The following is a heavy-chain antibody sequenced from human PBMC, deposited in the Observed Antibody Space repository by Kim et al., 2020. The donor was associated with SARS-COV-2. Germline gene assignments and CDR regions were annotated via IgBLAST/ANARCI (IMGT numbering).Heavy chain of an antibody. D-gene: IGHD1-26*01. V-gene: IGHV3-21*01. CDR3: AREWGGSYGELGFDY. CDR2: ISSSSSYI. J-gene: IGHJ4*02. Sequence: GGSLRLSCAASGFTFSSYSMNWVRQAPGKGLEWVSSISSSSSYIYYADSVKGRFTISRDNAKNSLYLQMNSLRAEDTAVYYCAREWGGSYGELGFDYWGQGTLVTVSS. CDR1: GFTFSSYS.